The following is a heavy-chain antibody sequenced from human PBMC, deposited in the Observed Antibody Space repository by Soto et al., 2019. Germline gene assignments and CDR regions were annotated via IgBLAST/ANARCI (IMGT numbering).Heavy chain of an antibody. J-gene: IGHJ4*02. Sequence: SETLSLTCTVSGGSIGSYYWSWIRQPPGKGLEWIGYIYYSGSTNYNPSLRSRVTISVDTSKNHFSLKLRSVTAADTAVYYCVRTNHFDYWGQGSLVTVSS. CDR1: GGSIGSYY. D-gene: IGHD2-8*01. CDR2: IYYSGST. V-gene: IGHV4-59*08. CDR3: VRTNHFDY.